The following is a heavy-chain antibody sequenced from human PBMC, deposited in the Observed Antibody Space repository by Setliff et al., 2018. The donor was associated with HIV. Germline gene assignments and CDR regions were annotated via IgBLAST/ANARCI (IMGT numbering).Heavy chain of an antibody. Sequence: SLKISCAASGFTFDDYAMHWVRQAPGKGLEWVSGINWNSDTIAYADSVKGRFTISRDNAKNSLYLRMNSLIAEDTALYYCAKDSRRGRGYWSGYWYYFDYWGQGTLVTVSS. CDR3: AKDSRRGRGYWSGYWYYFDY. D-gene: IGHD3-3*01. V-gene: IGHV3-9*01. CDR2: INWNSDTI. J-gene: IGHJ4*02. CDR1: GFTFDDYA.